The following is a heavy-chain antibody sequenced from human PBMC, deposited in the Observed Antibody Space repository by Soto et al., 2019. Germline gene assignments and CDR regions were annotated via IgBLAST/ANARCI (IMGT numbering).Heavy chain of an antibody. V-gene: IGHV3-23*01. D-gene: IGHD6-13*01. J-gene: IGHJ6*02. CDR3: AKDLAISSWYLGHYYYYGMDV. Sequence: EVQLLESGAGLVQPGGSLRLSCAASGFTFSSYAMSWVRQAPGKGLEWVSAISGSGGSTYYDDSVKCRFTISRDNSNNTLYLQINSVRAEDTAVYYCAKDLAISSWYLGHYYYYGMDVLGQGTTVTVCS. CDR2: ISGSGGST. CDR1: GFTFSSYA.